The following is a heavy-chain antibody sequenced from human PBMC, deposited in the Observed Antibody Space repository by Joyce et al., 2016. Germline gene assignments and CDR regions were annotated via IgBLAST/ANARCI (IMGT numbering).Heavy chain of an antibody. J-gene: IGHJ6*02. CDR1: GFTFAHYS. CDR2: ISWEGGTK. V-gene: IGHV3-43*01. D-gene: IGHD3-10*01. Sequence: EVQLVESGGGVVPPGGSLRLSCAPSGFTFAHYSMDWVRQTPGKGLEWVALISWEGGTKYYADSVKGRFVISRDNSRDVLYLQMDRLKTEDTAVYFCAKVSELYFHYYTLDVWGQGTTVSVSS. CDR3: AKVSELYFHYYTLDV.